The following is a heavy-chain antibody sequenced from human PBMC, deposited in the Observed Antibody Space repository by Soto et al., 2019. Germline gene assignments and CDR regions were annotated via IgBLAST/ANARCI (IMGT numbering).Heavy chain of an antibody. D-gene: IGHD5-18*01. Sequence: QVQLVQSGAEVKKPGSSVKVSCKASGGTFSSYAISWVRQAPGQGLEWMGGIIPIFGTANYAQKFQGRVTITADETTRTAHMERRSLRSEDTAVYYCATQGLPNYYYDGMDVWGKGPTVTVS. J-gene: IGHJ6*04. V-gene: IGHV1-69*12. CDR3: ATQGLPNYYYDGMDV. CDR2: IIPIFGTA. CDR1: GGTFSSYA.